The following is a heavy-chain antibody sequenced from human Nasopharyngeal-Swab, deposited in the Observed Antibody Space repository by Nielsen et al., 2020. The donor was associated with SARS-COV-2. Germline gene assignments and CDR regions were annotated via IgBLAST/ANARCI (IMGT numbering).Heavy chain of an antibody. D-gene: IGHD3-22*01. V-gene: IGHV3-30-3*01. Sequence: GGSLRLSCAASGFTFSSYAMHWVRQAPGKGLEWVAVISYDGSNKYYADSVKGRFTISRDNSKNTLYLQMNSLRAEDTAVYYCAKVLREHYYDSSGYYPDYWGQGTLVTVSS. J-gene: IGHJ4*02. CDR1: GFTFSSYA. CDR3: AKVLREHYYDSSGYYPDY. CDR2: ISYDGSNK.